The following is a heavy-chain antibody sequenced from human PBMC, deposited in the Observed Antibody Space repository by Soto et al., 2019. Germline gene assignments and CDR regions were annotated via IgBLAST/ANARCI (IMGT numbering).Heavy chain of an antibody. J-gene: IGHJ4*02. V-gene: IGHV3-23*01. CDR2: ISGSGGST. CDR1: GFTFSSYA. CDR3: AKAPSPEPYPKNRRLWFGESRPLYYFDY. D-gene: IGHD3-10*01. Sequence: GGSLRLSCAASGFTFSSYAMSWVRQAPGKGLEWVSAISGSGGSTYYADSVKGRFTISRDNSKNTLYLQMNSLRAEDTAVYYCAKAPSPEPYPKNRRLWFGESRPLYYFDYWGQGTLVTVSS.